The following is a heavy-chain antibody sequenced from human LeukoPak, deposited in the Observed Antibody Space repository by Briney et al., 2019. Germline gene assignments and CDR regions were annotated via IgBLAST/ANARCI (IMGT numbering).Heavy chain of an antibody. J-gene: IGHJ5*02. CDR1: GGSISSYY. CDR3: ARVESSYTIFGVVNNWFDP. D-gene: IGHD3-3*01. CDR2: IYYSGST. Sequence: PSETLSLTCTVSGGSISSYYWSWIRQPPGKGLEWIGYIYYSGSTNYNPSLKSRVTISVDTSKNQFSLKLSSVTAADTAVYYCARVESSYTIFGVVNNWFDPWGQGTLVTVSS. V-gene: IGHV4-59*01.